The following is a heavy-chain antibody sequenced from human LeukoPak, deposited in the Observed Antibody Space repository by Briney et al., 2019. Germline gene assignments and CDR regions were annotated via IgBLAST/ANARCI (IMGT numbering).Heavy chain of an antibody. J-gene: IGHJ6*03. CDR3: ARVGKPDIVVVPAEYYYYMDV. CDR2: ISSSSSYI. Sequence: PGGSLRLSCAASGFTLSTYTMNWVRQAPGKGLEWVSSISSSSSYIYYADSVKGRFTISRDNAKNSLYLQMNSLRAEDTAVYYCARVGKPDIVVVPAEYYYYMDVWGKGTTVTISS. CDR1: GFTLSTYT. D-gene: IGHD2-2*01. V-gene: IGHV3-21*01.